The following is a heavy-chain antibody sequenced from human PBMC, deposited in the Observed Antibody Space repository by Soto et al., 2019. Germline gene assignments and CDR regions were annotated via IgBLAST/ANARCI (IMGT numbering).Heavy chain of an antibody. CDR3: ARLRWETENNWFDP. CDR2: IYHSGST. V-gene: IGHV4-30-4*01. D-gene: IGHD1-26*01. CDR1: GDSINSADHY. Sequence: SETLSLTCTVSGDSINSADHYWSWIRQPPGKGLEWMGYIYHSGSTHYNPSLNSRLTISIDTSTNRFSLNLTSVTAADTAVYFCARLRWETENNWFDPWGQGALVTVSS. J-gene: IGHJ5*02.